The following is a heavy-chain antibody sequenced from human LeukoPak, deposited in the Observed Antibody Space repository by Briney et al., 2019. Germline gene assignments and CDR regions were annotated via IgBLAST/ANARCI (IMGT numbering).Heavy chain of an antibody. J-gene: IGHJ4*02. D-gene: IGHD3-22*01. CDR2: ISGSGGST. Sequence: GGSLRLSCAASGFTFSSYAMSWVRQAPGKGLEWVAAISGSGGSTYYADSVKGRFTISIDKSKNTLYLQMNSMRAEETAVYYCAREVDSSGYCLKGPFGYWGQGTLVTVSS. V-gene: IGHV3-23*01. CDR3: AREVDSSGYCLKGPFGY. CDR1: GFTFSSYA.